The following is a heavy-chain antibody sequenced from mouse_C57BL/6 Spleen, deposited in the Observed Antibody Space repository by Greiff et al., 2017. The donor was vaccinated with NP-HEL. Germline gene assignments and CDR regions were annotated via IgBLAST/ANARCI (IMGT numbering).Heavy chain of an antibody. J-gene: IGHJ4*01. V-gene: IGHV1-42*01. CDR1: GYSFTGYY. CDR3: ARRPKGAMDY. Sequence: EVQRVESGPELVKPGASVKISCKASGYSFTGYYMNWVKQSPEKSLEWIGEINPSTGGTTYNQKFKAKATLTVDKSSSTAYMQLKSLTSEDSAVYYCARRPKGAMDYWGQGTSVTVSS. CDR2: INPSTGGT.